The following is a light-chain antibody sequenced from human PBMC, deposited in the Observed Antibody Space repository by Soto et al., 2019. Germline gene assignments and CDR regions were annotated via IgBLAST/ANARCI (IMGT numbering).Light chain of an antibody. J-gene: IGLJ1*01. CDR2: EVS. CDR3: CSYAGSSTPYV. V-gene: IGLV2-23*02. Sequence: QSVLTQPPSASGSPGQSVTISCTGTSSDVGGYNYVSWYQQHPGKAPKLMIYEVSKRPSGVSNRFSGSKSGNTASLTISGLQAEDEADSYCCSYAGSSTPYVFGTGTKVTVL. CDR1: SSDVGGYNY.